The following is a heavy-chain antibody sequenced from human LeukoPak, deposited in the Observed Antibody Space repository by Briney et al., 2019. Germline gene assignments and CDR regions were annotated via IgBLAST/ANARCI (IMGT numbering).Heavy chain of an antibody. J-gene: IGHJ5*02. Sequence: PSETLSLTCTVSGGSISSSTYYWGWIRQPPGKGLEWIGNIYNSGNTYYSPSLKSRVTISVDPSKNQFSLKLTSVTAADTAVYYCARRGASPNWFDPWGQGPLVTVSS. CDR2: IYNSGNT. D-gene: IGHD1-26*01. CDR3: ARRGASPNWFDP. CDR1: GGSISSSTYY. V-gene: IGHV4-39*01.